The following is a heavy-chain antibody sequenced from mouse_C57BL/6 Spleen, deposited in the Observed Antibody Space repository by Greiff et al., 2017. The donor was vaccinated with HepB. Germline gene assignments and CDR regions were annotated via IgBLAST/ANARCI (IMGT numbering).Heavy chain of an antibody. CDR2: IDPEDGDT. Sequence: EVMLVESGAELVRPGASVKLSCTASGFNIKDYYMHWVKQRPEQGLEWIGRIDPEDGDTEYAPKFQGKATMTADTSSNTAYLQLSSLTSEDTAVYYCTTPLFTTVAPMDYWGQGTSVTVSS. CDR1: GFNIKDYY. CDR3: TTPLFTTVAPMDY. D-gene: IGHD1-1*01. V-gene: IGHV14-1*01. J-gene: IGHJ4*01.